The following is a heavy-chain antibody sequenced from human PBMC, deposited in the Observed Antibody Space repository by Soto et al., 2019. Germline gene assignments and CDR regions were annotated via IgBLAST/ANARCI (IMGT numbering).Heavy chain of an antibody. CDR2: ISYDGSNK. D-gene: IGHD3-16*01. J-gene: IGHJ4*02. CDR3: AKDLGLGDQPGY. V-gene: IGHV3-30*18. CDR1: GFTFSSYG. Sequence: GGSLRLSCAASGFTFSSYGMHWVRQAPGKGLEWVAVISYDGSNKYYADSVKGRFTISRDNSKNTLYLQMNSLRAEDTAVYYCAKDLGLGDQPGYWGQGTLVTVSS.